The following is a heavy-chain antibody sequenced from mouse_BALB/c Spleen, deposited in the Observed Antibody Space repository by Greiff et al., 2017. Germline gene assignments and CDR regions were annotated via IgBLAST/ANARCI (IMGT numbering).Heavy chain of an antibody. V-gene: IGHV5-4*02. CDR2: ISDGGSYT. Sequence: EVKLVESGGGLVKPGGSLKLSCAVSGFTFSDYYMYWVRQTPEKRLEWVATISDGGSYTYYPDSVKVRFTISRDADKNNLYLQMSSLKSEDTAMYYCARVQWRDAMDYWGQGTSVTVSS. CDR3: ARVQWRDAMDY. J-gene: IGHJ4*01. CDR1: GFTFSDYY.